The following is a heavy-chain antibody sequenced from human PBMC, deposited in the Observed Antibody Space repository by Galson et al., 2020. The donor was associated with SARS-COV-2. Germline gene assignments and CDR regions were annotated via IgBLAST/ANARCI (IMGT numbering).Heavy chain of an antibody. Sequence: GGSLRLSCAASGFTFRDYNMIWVRQAPGKGLEWVSSISRSSSSYIYYADSVKGRFATSRDNARNSLYLEMNSLRAEDTAVYYCVREGYCRGGSCYAYVFDYGLDVWGQGTTVTVSS. CDR3: VREGYCRGGSCYAYVFDYGLDV. D-gene: IGHD2-15*01. J-gene: IGHJ6*02. V-gene: IGHV3-21*06. CDR1: GFTFRDYN. CDR2: ISRSSSSYI.